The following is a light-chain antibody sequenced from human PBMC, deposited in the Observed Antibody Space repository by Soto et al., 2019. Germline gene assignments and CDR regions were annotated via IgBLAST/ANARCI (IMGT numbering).Light chain of an antibody. Sequence: DIQMTQSPSTLSASVGDRVAITCRASQSVSGWLAWYQQKPGKVPKLLIYQASTLEDVVPSRFRGSGSGTEFTLTSSSLQPDDSATYYCQHYNDYSYTFGPGTNLEIK. V-gene: IGKV1-5*03. J-gene: IGKJ2*01. CDR3: QHYNDYSYT. CDR2: QAS. CDR1: QSVSGW.